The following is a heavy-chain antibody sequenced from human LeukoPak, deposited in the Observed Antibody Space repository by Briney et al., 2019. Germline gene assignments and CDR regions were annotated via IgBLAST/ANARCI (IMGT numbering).Heavy chain of an antibody. Sequence: SETLSLTCTVSGGSISSSSYFWGWIRQPPGKGLEWIGTIYFGGSGGTYYNPSLRSRVTISVDTSKNQFSLNLSSVTAADTAVYYCASHQGYERPDCSGGSCPQGFAYWGQGTLVTVSS. CDR1: GGSISSSSYF. CDR3: ASHQGYERPDCSGGSCPQGFAY. V-gene: IGHV4-39*01. CDR2: IYFGGSGGT. J-gene: IGHJ4*02. D-gene: IGHD2-15*01.